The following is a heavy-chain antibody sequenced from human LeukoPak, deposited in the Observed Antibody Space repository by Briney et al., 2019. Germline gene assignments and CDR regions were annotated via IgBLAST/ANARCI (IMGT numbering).Heavy chain of an antibody. D-gene: IGHD3-9*01. CDR1: GGSFSGYY. CDR2: INHSGST. V-gene: IGHV4-34*01. J-gene: IGHJ4*02. Sequence: HPSETLSLTCAVYGGSFSGYYWSWIRQPPGKGLEWIGEINHSGSTNYNPSLKSRVTISVDTSKNQFSLKLSSVTAADTAVYYCARGPFYYDILTEDYWGQGTLVTVSS. CDR3: ARGPFYYDILTEDY.